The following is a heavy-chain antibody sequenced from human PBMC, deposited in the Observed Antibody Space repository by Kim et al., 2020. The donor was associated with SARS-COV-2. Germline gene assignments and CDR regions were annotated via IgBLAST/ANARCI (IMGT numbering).Heavy chain of an antibody. V-gene: IGHV4-59*08. J-gene: IGHJ4*02. Sequence: NPSLKSRVTISVDTSKNQCSLKLSSVTAADTAVYYCARRTYDSSGYYIDYWGQGTLVTVSS. CDR3: ARRTYDSSGYYIDY. D-gene: IGHD3-22*01.